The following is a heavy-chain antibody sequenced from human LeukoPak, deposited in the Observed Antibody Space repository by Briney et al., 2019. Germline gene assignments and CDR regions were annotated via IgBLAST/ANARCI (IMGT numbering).Heavy chain of an antibody. V-gene: IGHV4-39*01. CDR2: IYYSGST. J-gene: IGHJ4*02. Sequence: SETLSLTCTVSGGSISSSGYYWGWIRQPPGKGLEWIGSIYYSGSTYYNPSLKSRVTISVDTSKNQFSLKLSSVAAADTAVYYCARSPRGYSSSWYPFDYWGQGTLVTVSS. CDR3: ARSPRGYSSSWYPFDY. CDR1: GGSISSSGYY. D-gene: IGHD6-13*01.